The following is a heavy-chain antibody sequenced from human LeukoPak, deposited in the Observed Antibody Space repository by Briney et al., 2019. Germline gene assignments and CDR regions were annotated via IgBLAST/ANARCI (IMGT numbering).Heavy chain of an antibody. D-gene: IGHD1-26*01. J-gene: IGHJ4*02. CDR1: GVSISSNNYY. V-gene: IGHV4-39*01. CDR3: ARHIPGIVGATDY. Sequence: SETLSLTCAVSGVSISSNNYYWGWLRQPPGKGLEWIVSIYYSGSTYDNPSLKSRVTISVDTSKNQFSLKLSSVTAADTAVYYCARHIPGIVGATDYWGQGTLVTVSS. CDR2: IYYSGST.